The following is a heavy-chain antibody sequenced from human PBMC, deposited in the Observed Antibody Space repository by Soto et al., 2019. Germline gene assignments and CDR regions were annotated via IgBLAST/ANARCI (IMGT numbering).Heavy chain of an antibody. CDR1: GFTLGGYD. CDR2: IGSAGDT. CDR3: TRKTPPNGMAV. Sequence: GGSLRLSCAASGFTLGGYDIHWVRQATGKGLEWVSGIGSAGDTYYEDSAKGRFTISRENAKNSLYLQMNSLRVGDTAVYYCTRKTPPNGMAVWGQGTTVTVSS. V-gene: IGHV3-13*01. D-gene: IGHD2-15*01. J-gene: IGHJ6*02.